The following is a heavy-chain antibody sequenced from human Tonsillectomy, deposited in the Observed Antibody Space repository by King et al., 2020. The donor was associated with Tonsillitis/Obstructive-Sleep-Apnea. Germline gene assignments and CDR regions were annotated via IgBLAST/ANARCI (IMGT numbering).Heavy chain of an antibody. CDR3: ARVRIAAAGLDY. V-gene: IGHV4-59*01. D-gene: IGHD6-13*01. CDR1: GGSISPYQ. J-gene: IGHJ4*02. CDR2: IYYSGTT. Sequence: MQLQESGPGLVKPSETLSLTCTVSGGSISPYQWSWIRQPPGQGLEWIAYIYYSGTTDYNPSLKSLLTISVDTSKNQFSLKLTSVTAADTAVYYCARVRIAAAGLDYWGQGALVTVSS.